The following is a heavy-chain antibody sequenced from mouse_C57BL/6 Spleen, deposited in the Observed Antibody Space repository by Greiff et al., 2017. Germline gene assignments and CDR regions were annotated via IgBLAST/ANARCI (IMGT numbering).Heavy chain of an antibody. J-gene: IGHJ3*01. V-gene: IGHV1-74*01. CDR2: IHPSDSDT. CDR3: AAFITTVVATPAWFAY. Sequence: QVQLQPPGAELVKPGASVKVSCKASGYTFPSYWMHWVKQRPGQGLEWIGRIHPSDSDTNYNQKFKGKATLTVDKSSSTAYMQLSSLTSEDSAVYYCAAFITTVVATPAWFAYWGQGTLVTVSA. CDR1: GYTFPSYW. D-gene: IGHD1-1*01.